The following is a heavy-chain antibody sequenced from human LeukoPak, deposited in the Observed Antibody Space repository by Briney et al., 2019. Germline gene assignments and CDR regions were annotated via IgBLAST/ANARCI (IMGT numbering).Heavy chain of an antibody. D-gene: IGHD5-18*01. CDR1: GFWVNSYG. CDR2: IWYDGTNK. V-gene: IGHV3-33*01. Sequence: GRSLRLSCAASGFWVNSYGMRWVRQVPGKGMGWAAFIWYDGTNKYYADSVKGRFTISRDNSKNTLYLQMNSLRAEDTAVYYCARDQRGFSYSKYYFDYWGQGTLVTVSS. J-gene: IGHJ4*02. CDR3: ARDQRGFSYSKYYFDY.